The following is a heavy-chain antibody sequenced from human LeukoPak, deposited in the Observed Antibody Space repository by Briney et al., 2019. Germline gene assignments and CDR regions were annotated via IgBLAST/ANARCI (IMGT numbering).Heavy chain of an antibody. CDR3: ARLPWGRMVYATYFDY. CDR2: FYDSGST. V-gene: IGHV4-39*01. J-gene: IGHJ4*02. Sequence: PSETLSLTCTVSGGSISSSNYYWGWIRQPPGKGLEWIGNFYDSGSTYYNPSLKSRVTISVDRSKNQFSLKLNSVTAADTAVYYCARLPWGRMVYATYFDYWGQGTLVTVSS. D-gene: IGHD2-8*01. CDR1: GGSISSSNYY.